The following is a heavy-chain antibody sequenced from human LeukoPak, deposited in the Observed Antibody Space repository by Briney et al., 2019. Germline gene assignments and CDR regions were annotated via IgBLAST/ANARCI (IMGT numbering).Heavy chain of an antibody. CDR3: ARDVGGSFDY. Sequence: GGSLRLSCAASGFTFSTYWMAWVRQAPGKGLEWVANIKGDKSARHQADSVKGRFTISRDNTQNSVYLQMSSLRGEDTAVYYCARDVGGSFDYWGQGTLVTVSS. CDR2: IKGDKSAR. J-gene: IGHJ4*02. CDR1: GFTFSTYW. D-gene: IGHD1-26*01. V-gene: IGHV3-7*01.